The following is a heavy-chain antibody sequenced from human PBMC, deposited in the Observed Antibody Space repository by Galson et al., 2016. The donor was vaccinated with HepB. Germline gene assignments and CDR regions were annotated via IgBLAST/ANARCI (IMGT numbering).Heavy chain of an antibody. CDR3: ARGGSYSSGWYSF. V-gene: IGHV3-21*01. Sequence: SLRLSCAASGFTFSTNSMNWVRQAPGKGLEWVSSISSGSAYKYYADSVKGRFTISRDNAKNSLYLQMNSLRVEDTAVYYCARGGSYSSGWYSFWGRGTLVTVSS. CDR1: GFTFSTNS. CDR2: ISSGSAYK. J-gene: IGHJ4*02. D-gene: IGHD6-13*01.